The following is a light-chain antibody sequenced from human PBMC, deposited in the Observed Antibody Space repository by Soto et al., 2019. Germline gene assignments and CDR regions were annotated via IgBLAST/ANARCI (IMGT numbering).Light chain of an antibody. CDR2: EVS. J-gene: IGLJ1*01. CDR3: SSYTSSSTRV. CDR1: SSDVGAYDF. Sequence: QSALTQPASVSGSPGQSLTISCTGTSSDVGAYDFVSWYQQHPDKAPKLMIYEVSNRPSGVSNRFSGSKSVNTATLTSSGLQAEDEADYYCSSYTSSSTRVFGTGTKLTVL. V-gene: IGLV2-14*03.